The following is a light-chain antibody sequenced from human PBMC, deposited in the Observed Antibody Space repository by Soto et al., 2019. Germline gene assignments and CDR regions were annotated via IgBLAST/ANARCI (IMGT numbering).Light chain of an antibody. V-gene: IGKV1-9*01. J-gene: IGKJ5*01. CDR1: QGISNY. CDR3: QQLNSYPIT. Sequence: IQWAQSPSSLSASVGDRVTIPCRSSQGISNYLAWYQQRPGKAPKLLIYAASTLQSGVPSRFSGSGSATDFTLTISSLQPEDFATYYCQQLNSYPITFGQGTRLEIK. CDR2: AAS.